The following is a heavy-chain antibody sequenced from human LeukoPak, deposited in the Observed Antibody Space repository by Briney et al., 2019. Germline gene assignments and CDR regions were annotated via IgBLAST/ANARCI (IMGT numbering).Heavy chain of an antibody. CDR2: IFTSGIA. Sequence: PSETLSLTCTVSGGSIGIYYWNWIRQPAGKGLEWIGRIFTSGIANYNPSLKSRVTMSVVTSKNQFSLNLSSVTAADTAVYYCAREISGTYYNPLGYMDVWGKGTTVTVSS. CDR1: GGSIGIYY. CDR3: AREISGTYYNPLGYMDV. J-gene: IGHJ6*03. D-gene: IGHD3-10*01. V-gene: IGHV4-4*07.